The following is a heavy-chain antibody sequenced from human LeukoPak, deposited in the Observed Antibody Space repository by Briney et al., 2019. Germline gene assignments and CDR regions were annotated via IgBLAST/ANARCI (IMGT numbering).Heavy chain of an antibody. Sequence: SGGSLRLSCAAFGFPLSSYAMSWVRQAPGKGLEWVSATSSSDAGTYHADSVRGRFTISRDNSKNTLYLQMNSLRAEDAAVYYCARAPVTSCRGAYCYPFDYWGQGTLVTVSS. D-gene: IGHD2-21*01. CDR2: TSSSDAGT. V-gene: IGHV3-23*01. J-gene: IGHJ4*02. CDR3: ARAPVTSCRGAYCYPFDY. CDR1: GFPLSSYA.